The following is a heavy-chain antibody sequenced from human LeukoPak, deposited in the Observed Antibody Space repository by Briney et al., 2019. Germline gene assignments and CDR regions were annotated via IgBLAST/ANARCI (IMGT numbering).Heavy chain of an antibody. D-gene: IGHD1-26*01. CDR1: GGTFTSYA. J-gene: IGHJ5*02. CDR2: IIPISGTT. V-gene: IGHV1-69*13. Sequence: ASVEVSCKTSGGTFTSYAITWVRQAPGQGLEWMGKIIPISGTTNYAQKFQGRVTFTADESTSTAYMELSGLRSEDTALYYCARKLRLGGNWFDPWGQGTLVTVSS. CDR3: ARKLRLGGNWFDP.